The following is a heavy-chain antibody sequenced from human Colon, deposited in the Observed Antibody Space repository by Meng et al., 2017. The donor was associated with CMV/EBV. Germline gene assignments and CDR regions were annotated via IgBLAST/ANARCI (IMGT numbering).Heavy chain of an antibody. CDR3: ARGLGHASNNSHDY. D-gene: IGHD1-1*01. CDR1: GGSFSGYY. J-gene: IGHJ4*02. Sequence: SETLSLTCAVYGGSFSGYYWSWIRQPPGKGLEWIGEINHSGSTNYNPSLKSRVTISVDTSKNQFSLKLSSVTAADTAMYFCARGLGHASNNSHDYWGQGTLVTVSS. V-gene: IGHV4-34*01. CDR2: INHSGST.